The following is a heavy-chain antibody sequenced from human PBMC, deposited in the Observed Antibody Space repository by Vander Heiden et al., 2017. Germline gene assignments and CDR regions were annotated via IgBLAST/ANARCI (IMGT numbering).Heavy chain of an antibody. V-gene: IGHV3-21*01. CDR1: GCTCSSYS. CDR3: ARGVVVPAALPFDP. Sequence: EGPLVESGGCLAKPGASLRLPCAASGCTCSSYSMNWVRQGPRTGPKWVSSISSGRSDICYADTVKGRFAISRDNAKNSLYLKMNSLRAEDTAVYYCARGVVVPAALPFDPWGQGTLVTVSS. CDR2: ISSGRSDI. D-gene: IGHD2-2*02. J-gene: IGHJ5*02.